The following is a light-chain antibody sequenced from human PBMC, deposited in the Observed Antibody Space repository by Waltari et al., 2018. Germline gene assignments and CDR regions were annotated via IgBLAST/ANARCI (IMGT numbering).Light chain of an antibody. J-gene: IGKJ2*01. V-gene: IGKV3-20*01. CDR2: AGS. CDR1: QTVSSSF. CDR3: QHHGSAPPYT. Sequence: EIVLTQSPGTLSLSPGQTATLSCWASQTVSSSFFAWYQQKPGQPPSRLLYAGSKRATGIPARCSGSGSGTAFTLTISSLEPEDFAVYYCQHHGSAPPYTFGQGTKLEIK.